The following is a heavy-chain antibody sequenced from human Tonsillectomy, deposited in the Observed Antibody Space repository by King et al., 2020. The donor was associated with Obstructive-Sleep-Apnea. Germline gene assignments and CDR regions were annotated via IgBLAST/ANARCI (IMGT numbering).Heavy chain of an antibody. V-gene: IGHV1-8*01. Sequence: QLVQSGAEVKKPGASVKVSCKASGYTFTSYDINWVRQATGQGLEWMGWMNPNSGNTGYAQKFQGRVTMTRNTSISTAYMELSSLRSEDTAVYYCARERLWFGESYYGMDVWGLGTTVTVSS. CDR2: MNPNSGNT. D-gene: IGHD3-10*01. J-gene: IGHJ6*02. CDR1: GYTFTSYD. CDR3: ARERLWFGESYYGMDV.